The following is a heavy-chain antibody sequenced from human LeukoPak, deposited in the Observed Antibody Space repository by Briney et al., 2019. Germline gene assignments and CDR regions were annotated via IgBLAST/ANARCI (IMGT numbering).Heavy chain of an antibody. J-gene: IGHJ6*03. CDR3: ARTPYSSSWYRNYYYYMHV. CDR1: EYSFTSYW. Sequence: GESLKISCKASEYSFTSYWIGWVRQMPDKGLEWMGIIYPADSDTRYRASLQGQVTISGDKSISTDYLQWSSLKASDTAMYYCARTPYSSSWYRNYYYYMHVWGKGTTVTVSS. V-gene: IGHV5-51*01. CDR2: IYPADSDT. D-gene: IGHD6-13*01.